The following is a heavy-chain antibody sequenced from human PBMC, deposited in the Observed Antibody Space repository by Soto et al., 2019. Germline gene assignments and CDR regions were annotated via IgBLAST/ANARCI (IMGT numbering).Heavy chain of an antibody. CDR2: SIPIFGTA. Sequence: ASVKVSCKASGGTFNNYPITWVRQAPGEGLEWMGGSIPIFGTANYAQKFQGRVTISVDESTSTAYMELSSLRVEDTAIYYCAKPLQQWLLQGSGVDVWGQGTTVTVSS. CDR3: AKPLQQWLLQGSGVDV. D-gene: IGHD6-19*01. CDR1: GGTFNNYP. V-gene: IGHV1-69*13. J-gene: IGHJ6*02.